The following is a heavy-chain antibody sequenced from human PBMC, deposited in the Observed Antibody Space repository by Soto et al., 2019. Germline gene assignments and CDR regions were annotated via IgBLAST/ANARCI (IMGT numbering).Heavy chain of an antibody. V-gene: IGHV3-11*06. CDR2: ISSATGYT. J-gene: IGHJ4*02. CDR1: GFTFSDYY. D-gene: IGHD3-22*01. CDR3: ATDDSSGLDYFDY. Sequence: QVQLVESGGGLVKPGGSLRLSCAASGFTFSDYYMSWIRQAPGKGLELISYISSATGYTNYADSVKGRFTISRDNAKNSLYLQMNSLRVEDTAVYYCATDDSSGLDYFDYCGQGTLVTVSS.